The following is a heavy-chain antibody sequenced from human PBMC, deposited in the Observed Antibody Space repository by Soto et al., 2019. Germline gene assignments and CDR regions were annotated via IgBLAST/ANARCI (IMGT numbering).Heavy chain of an antibody. CDR2: IYYSGST. V-gene: IGHV4-31*03. CDR3: AREVRSGGRYNWFDP. J-gene: IGHJ5*02. CDR1: GGSISSGGYY. D-gene: IGHD2-15*01. Sequence: SETLSLTCTVSGGSISSGGYYWSWINQHPGKGLEWIGYIYYSGSTYYNPSLKSRVTISVDTSKNQFSLKLSSVTAADTAVYYCAREVRSGGRYNWFDPWGQGTLVTVSS.